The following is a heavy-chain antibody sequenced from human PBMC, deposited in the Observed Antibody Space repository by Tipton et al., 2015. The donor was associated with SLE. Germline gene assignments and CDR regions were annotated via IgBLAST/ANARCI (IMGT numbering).Heavy chain of an antibody. D-gene: IGHD3-22*01. CDR2: VFYSGSS. CDR3: VRGPRGSSGYPN. Sequence: GLVKPSETLSLTCTVSGVSISDHYWTWIRQPPGKGLEWLAYVFYSGSSNFNRAHYNPSLKSRVTLSGDTSKNEFSLKLNSVTAADTAVYYCVRGPRGSSGYPNWGQGTLVTVSS. J-gene: IGHJ4*02. V-gene: IGHV4-59*11. CDR1: GVSISDHY.